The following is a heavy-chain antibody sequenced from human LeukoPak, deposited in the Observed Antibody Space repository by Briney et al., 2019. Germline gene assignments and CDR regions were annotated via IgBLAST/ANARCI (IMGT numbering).Heavy chain of an antibody. CDR3: AKRPGGSHSDRHY. Sequence: PGGSLRLSCAASGFTFSDYYMSWVRQAPGKGLEWVSAISGSGGSTYYADSVKGRFTISRDNSKNTLYLQMNSLRAEDTAVYYCAKRPGGSHSDRHYWGQGTLVTVSS. V-gene: IGHV3-23*01. CDR1: GFTFSDYY. CDR2: ISGSGGST. D-gene: IGHD3-16*01. J-gene: IGHJ4*02.